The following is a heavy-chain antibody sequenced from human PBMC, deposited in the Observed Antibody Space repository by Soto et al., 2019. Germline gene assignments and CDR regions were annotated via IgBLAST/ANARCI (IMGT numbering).Heavy chain of an antibody. J-gene: IGHJ6*03. CDR1: GGTFSSYA. CDR3: ARDSGSYYSVLAPYYYMDV. V-gene: IGHV1-69*04. Sequence: GASVKVSCKASGGTFSSYAISWVRQAPGQGLEWMGRIIPILGIANYAQKFQGRVTITADKSTSTAYMELSSLRSEDTAVYYCARDSGSYYSVLAPYYYMDVWGKGTTVTVSS. D-gene: IGHD3-10*01. CDR2: IIPILGIA.